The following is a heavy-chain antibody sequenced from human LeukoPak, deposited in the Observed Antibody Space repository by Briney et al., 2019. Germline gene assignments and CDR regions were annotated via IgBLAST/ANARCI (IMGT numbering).Heavy chain of an antibody. J-gene: IGHJ4*02. CDR1: GFTFSSYA. D-gene: IGHD3-22*01. Sequence: PGGSLRLSCAASGFTFSSYAMSWFRQAPGKGLEWVGFIRSKAYGGTTEYAAPVKGRFTISRDDSKSIAYLQMNSLKTEDTAVYYCTRGEYYYDSSGYSKSYYFDYWGQGTLVTVSS. CDR3: TRGEYYYDSSGYSKSYYFDY. V-gene: IGHV3-49*03. CDR2: IRSKAYGGTT.